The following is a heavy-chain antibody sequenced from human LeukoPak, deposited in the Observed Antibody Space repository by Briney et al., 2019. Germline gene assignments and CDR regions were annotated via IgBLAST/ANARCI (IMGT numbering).Heavy chain of an antibody. CDR2: ISYDGSNK. J-gene: IGHJ4*02. CDR1: GFTFSSYA. CDR3: AGGDLLYGSGSYPAR. V-gene: IGHV3-30-3*01. Sequence: GGSLRLSCAASGFTFSSYAMHWVRQAPGKGLEWVAVISYDGSNKYYADSVKGRFTISRDNSKNTLYLQMNSLRAEDTAVYYCAGGDLLYGSGSYPARWGQGTLVTVSS. D-gene: IGHD3-10*01.